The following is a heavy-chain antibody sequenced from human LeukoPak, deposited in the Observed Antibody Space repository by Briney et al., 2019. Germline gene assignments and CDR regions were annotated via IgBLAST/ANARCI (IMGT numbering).Heavy chain of an antibody. CDR3: ARSQSLGYCSTTSCPLDY. Sequence: GSLRLSCAASGFTFSSYSMNWVRQAPGKGLEWVGSIYYSGSTYYNPSLKSRVTMSVDTSKNQFSLKLSSVTAADTAVYYCARSQSLGYCSTTSCPLDYWGHGTLVTVSS. J-gene: IGHJ4*01. CDR1: GFTFSSYS. D-gene: IGHD2-2*01. V-gene: IGHV4-39*07. CDR2: IYYSGST.